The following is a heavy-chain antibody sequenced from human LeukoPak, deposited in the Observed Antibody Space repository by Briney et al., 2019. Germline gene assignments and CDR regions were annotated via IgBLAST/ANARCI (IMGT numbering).Heavy chain of an antibody. Sequence: PSETLSLTCTVSGGSISSSSYYWGWIRQPPGKGLEWIGSIYYSGSTYYNPSLKSRVTISVDTSKNQFSLKLSSVTAADTAVYYCARVLSGRTGGGHGAFDIWGQGTMVTVSS. CDR1: GGSISSSSYY. J-gene: IGHJ3*02. V-gene: IGHV4-39*07. D-gene: IGHD7-27*01. CDR3: ARVLSGRTGGGHGAFDI. CDR2: IYYSGST.